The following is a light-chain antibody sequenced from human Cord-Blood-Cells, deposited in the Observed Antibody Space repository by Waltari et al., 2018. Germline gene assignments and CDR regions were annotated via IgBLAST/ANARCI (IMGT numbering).Light chain of an antibody. V-gene: IGLV2-23*01. J-gene: IGLJ3*02. CDR2: EGS. CDR1: SSDVGSSNL. Sequence: QSALTQPASVSGSPGQSITISCTGTSSDVGSSNLVSWYQQHPGKAPKLMIYEGSKRPSGVSNRFSGSKSGNTASLTISGLQAEDEADYYCCSYAGSSTLMFGGGTKLTVL. CDR3: CSYAGSSTLM.